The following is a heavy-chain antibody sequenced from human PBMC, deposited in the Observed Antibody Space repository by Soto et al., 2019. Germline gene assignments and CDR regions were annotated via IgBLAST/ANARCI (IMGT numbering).Heavy chain of an antibody. CDR3: VGDDWTVSPLFDY. CDR1: GFTFSNYA. J-gene: IGHJ4*02. V-gene: IGHV3-30-3*01. D-gene: IGHD3-9*01. CDR2: ISSEGSIK. Sequence: QLQLVESGGGVVQPGRSLRLSCAASGFTFSNYAMHWVRQAPGKGLDWVAVISSEGSIKYYADSVKGRFTVSRDDSKTTLYLHMNSLRPEDTAVYYCVGDDWTVSPLFDYWGQGTLVTVSS.